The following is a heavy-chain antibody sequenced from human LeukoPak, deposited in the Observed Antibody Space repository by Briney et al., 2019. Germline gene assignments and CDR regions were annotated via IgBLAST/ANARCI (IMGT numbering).Heavy chain of an antibody. D-gene: IGHD3-10*01. J-gene: IGHJ4*02. CDR1: GFTFNSYD. CDR3: TGSLTMVRGDY. V-gene: IGHV3-48*03. Sequence: GGSLRLSCAASGFTFNSYDMNWVRQAPGKGLEWVSYISTRSSAVYYADSVKGRFTISRDNARNSLFLQMDSLRAEDTAVYYCTGSLTMVRGDYWGQGTLVSVSS. CDR2: ISTRSSAV.